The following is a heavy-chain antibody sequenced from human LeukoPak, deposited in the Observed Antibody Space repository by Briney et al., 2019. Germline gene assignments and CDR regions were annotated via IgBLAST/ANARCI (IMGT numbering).Heavy chain of an antibody. CDR3: ARGGQIGIAAADPYYYYGMDV. CDR2: IYPGVSDT. Sequence: GESLKISCKGSGYSFTSYWISWVRQMPGKGLEWMGIIYPGVSDTRYSPSFQGQVTISADKSISTAYLQWSSLKASDTAMYYCARGGQIGIAAADPYYYYGMDVWGQGTTVTVSS. CDR1: GYSFTSYW. D-gene: IGHD6-13*01. V-gene: IGHV5-51*01. J-gene: IGHJ6*02.